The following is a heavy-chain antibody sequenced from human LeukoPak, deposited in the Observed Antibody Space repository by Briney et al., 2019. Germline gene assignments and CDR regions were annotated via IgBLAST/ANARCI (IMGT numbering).Heavy chain of an antibody. J-gene: IGHJ4*02. CDR2: IKQDGTEK. D-gene: IGHD6-19*01. V-gene: IGHV3-7*01. Sequence: PGTSLRLSCAASGFTFSTYWMNWFRQTPGKGLEWVANIKQDGTEKYYVDSVKGRFTISRDNAKNSLYLQMNSLRVEDTAVYYCARDLFQWLVPDYWGQGTLVTVSS. CDR3: ARDLFQWLVPDY. CDR1: GFTFSTYW.